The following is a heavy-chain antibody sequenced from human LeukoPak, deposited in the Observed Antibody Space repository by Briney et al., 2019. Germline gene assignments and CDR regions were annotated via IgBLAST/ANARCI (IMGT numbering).Heavy chain of an antibody. CDR1: GFTFSDYY. Sequence: GGSLRLSCAASGFTFSDYYMGWIRQAPGKGLEWASYIGSSGSKTYHADSVKGRFTISRDNAKNSLYLQLSSLTAEDTAVYYCARLTSAMLAFDYWGQGTLVTVSS. CDR2: IGSSGSKT. V-gene: IGHV3-11*04. D-gene: IGHD2-2*01. J-gene: IGHJ4*02. CDR3: ARLTSAMLAFDY.